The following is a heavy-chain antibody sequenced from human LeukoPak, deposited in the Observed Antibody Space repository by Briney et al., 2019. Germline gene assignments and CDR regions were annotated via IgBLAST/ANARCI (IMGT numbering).Heavy chain of an antibody. J-gene: IGHJ4*02. CDR1: GFTFSSYA. CDR2: ISGSGGST. V-gene: IGHV3-23*01. D-gene: IGHD1-7*01. CDR3: ASLVTGTDRFDY. Sequence: PGGSLRLSCAASGFTFSSYAMSWVRQAPGKGLEWVSAISGSGGSTYYADSVKGRFTISRDNSKNTLYLQMDSLRAEDTAVYYCASLVTGTDRFDYWGQGTLVTVSS.